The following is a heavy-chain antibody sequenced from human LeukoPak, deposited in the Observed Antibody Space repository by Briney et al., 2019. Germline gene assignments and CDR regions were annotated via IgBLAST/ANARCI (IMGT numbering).Heavy chain of an antibody. Sequence: PGGSLRLSCAASGFTFSSYAMSWVRQAPGKGLEWVSAISGSGGSTYYADSVKGRFTISRDNSKNTLYLQMNSLRAEDTAVYYCARDRDETTVTTYYYYGMDVWGQGTTVTVSS. V-gene: IGHV3-23*01. J-gene: IGHJ6*02. CDR2: ISGSGGST. CDR3: ARDRDETTVTTYYYYGMDV. D-gene: IGHD4-4*01. CDR1: GFTFSSYA.